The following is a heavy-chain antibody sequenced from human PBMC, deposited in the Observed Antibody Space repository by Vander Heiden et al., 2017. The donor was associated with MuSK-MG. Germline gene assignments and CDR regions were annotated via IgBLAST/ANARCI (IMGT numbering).Heavy chain of an antibody. D-gene: IGHD1-26*01. V-gene: IGHV1-18*01. Sequence: QFRLVQSGAELKNPGASVRVSCKASDDSFTRRGISWVRQAPGQGLEWIGWVNPYNGNTHYTQRFQRRVTMTADTSTRIAYLEVRSLRSDDTAIYFCARGGYYADYDYYYYMDVWGKGTTVTVSS. J-gene: IGHJ6*03. CDR3: ARGGYYADYDYYYYMDV. CDR2: VNPYNGNT. CDR1: DDSFTRRG.